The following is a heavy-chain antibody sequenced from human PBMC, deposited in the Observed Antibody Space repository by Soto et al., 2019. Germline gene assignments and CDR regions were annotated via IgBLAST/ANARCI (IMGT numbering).Heavy chain of an antibody. CDR2: IYYGGSG. CDR1: GGSISSYY. CDR3: ARLRIGYYNGLFDY. Sequence: SETLSLTCTVSGGSISSYYWNWIRQSPGKGLEWIGYIYYGGSGNYNPSLKSRVTISIDTSKNQFPLKMSSVTAADTAVYYCARLRIGYYNGLFDYWGQGALVTVSS. J-gene: IGHJ4*02. D-gene: IGHD3-22*01. V-gene: IGHV4-59*01.